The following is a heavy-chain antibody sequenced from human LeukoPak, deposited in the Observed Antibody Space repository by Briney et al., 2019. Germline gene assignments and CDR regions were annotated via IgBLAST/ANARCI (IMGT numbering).Heavy chain of an antibody. CDR3: ARGAALRYFDWLSPLFTFDY. D-gene: IGHD3-9*01. Sequence: GGSLRLSCAASGFTFSSYAMHWVRQAPGKGLEWVAVISYDGSNKYYADSVKGRFTISRDNSKNTLYLQMNSLRAEDTDVYYCARGAALRYFDWLSPLFTFDYWGQGTLVTVSS. CDR2: ISYDGSNK. CDR1: GFTFSSYA. V-gene: IGHV3-30-3*01. J-gene: IGHJ4*02.